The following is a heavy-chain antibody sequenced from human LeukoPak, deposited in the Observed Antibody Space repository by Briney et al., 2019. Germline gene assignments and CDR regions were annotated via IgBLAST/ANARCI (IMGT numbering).Heavy chain of an antibody. CDR1: GFTFSSYG. V-gene: IGHV3-33*01. CDR3: ARDHNYAFDN. Sequence: GRSLRLSCAASGFTFSSYGMHWVRQAPGKGLEWVAVIWYDGSNKYYADSVKGRFTISRDNSKNTLYLQMNSLRVEDTAVYYCARDHNYAFDNWGQGTLVTVSS. D-gene: IGHD1-1*01. CDR2: IWYDGSNK. J-gene: IGHJ4*02.